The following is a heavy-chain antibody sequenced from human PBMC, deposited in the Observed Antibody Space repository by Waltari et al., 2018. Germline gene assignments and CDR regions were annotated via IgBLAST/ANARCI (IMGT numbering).Heavy chain of an antibody. Sequence: QVQLVQSGAEVKRPGSSVKVSCKASGGTFNTYAINWVRQAPGLGLEWMGRIIPIIATAGYAQKVQDRVTFTADRSTGTASMELSSRRPDDTGMYYCAGPRGIHLWSFDDWGQGTLVIVSS. V-gene: IGHV1-69*14. CDR1: GGTFNTYA. CDR3: AGPRGIHLWSFDD. CDR2: IIPIIATA. J-gene: IGHJ4*02. D-gene: IGHD5-18*01.